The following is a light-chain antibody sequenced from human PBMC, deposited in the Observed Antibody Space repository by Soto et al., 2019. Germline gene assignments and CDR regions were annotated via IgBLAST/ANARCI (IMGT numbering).Light chain of an antibody. J-gene: IGKJ4*01. CDR1: QGLGDT. CDR2: DTS. CDR3: QPYNNGPLT. Sequence: EVVMTQSPATLSVSPGEGVTISCSASQGLGDTLACYQHKPGQTPRLLIYDTSTRATGVPARFSCSRSGPEFTLTILSLQSEDCALYYFQPYNNGPLTFGGGTKVESK. V-gene: IGKV3-15*01.